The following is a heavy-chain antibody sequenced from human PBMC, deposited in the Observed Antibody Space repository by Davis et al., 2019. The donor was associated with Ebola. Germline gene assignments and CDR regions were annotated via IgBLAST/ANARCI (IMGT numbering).Heavy chain of an antibody. D-gene: IGHD6-13*01. CDR3: ARGEAAQWFDP. Sequence: PSETLSLTCAVYGGSFSGYYWSWIRQPPGKGLEWIGEINHSGSTNYNPSLKSRVTISVDTSKNQFSLKLSSVTAADTAVYYCARGEAAQWFDPWGQGTLVTVSS. CDR2: INHSGST. CDR1: GGSFSGYY. V-gene: IGHV4-34*01. J-gene: IGHJ5*02.